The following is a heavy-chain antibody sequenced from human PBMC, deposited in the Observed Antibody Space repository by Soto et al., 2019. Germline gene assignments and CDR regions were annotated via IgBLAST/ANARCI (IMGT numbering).Heavy chain of an antibody. V-gene: IGHV6-1*01. Sequence: PSQTLSLTCAISGDSVSSSSAAWNWIRQSPSRGLEGLGRTYYRSKWYNDYAVSVKSRITINPDTSKNQFSLQLNSVTPEDTAVYYCAREEIEVAGTFGLGYWGQGTLVTVSS. J-gene: IGHJ4*02. CDR3: AREEIEVAGTFGLGY. D-gene: IGHD6-19*01. CDR1: GDSVSSSSAA. CDR2: TYYRSKWYN.